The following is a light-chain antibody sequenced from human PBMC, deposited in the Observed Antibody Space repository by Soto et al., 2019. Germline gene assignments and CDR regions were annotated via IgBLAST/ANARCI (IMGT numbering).Light chain of an antibody. Sequence: ELVLTQSPGTLSLSPGARATLSCRARQSVSSSYLAWYQQKPGQAPRLLIYGASSRATGIPDRFSGSVSGTDFTLTISRLEPEDFAVYYGQEYDGAPPITFGLGTRLEIK. CDR3: QEYDGAPPIT. J-gene: IGKJ5*01. CDR1: QSVSSSY. CDR2: GAS. V-gene: IGKV3-20*01.